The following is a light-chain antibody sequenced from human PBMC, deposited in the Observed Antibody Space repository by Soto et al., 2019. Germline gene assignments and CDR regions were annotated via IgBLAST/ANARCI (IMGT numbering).Light chain of an antibody. J-gene: IGKJ3*01. CDR3: QQRSNWLFT. CDR2: DAS. CDR1: QSVSSS. V-gene: IGKV3-11*01. Sequence: EIVLTQSPATLSLSPGERATLSCRASQSVSSSLAWYQQKPGQAPRLLIYDASNRATGIPARFSGSGSGTDFTLTISSLEPEDFAVYYCQQRSNWLFTFGPGTKVDTK.